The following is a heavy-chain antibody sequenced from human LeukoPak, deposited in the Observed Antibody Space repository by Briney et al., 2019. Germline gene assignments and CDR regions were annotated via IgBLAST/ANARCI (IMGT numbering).Heavy chain of an antibody. CDR2: IYWDDDE. CDR1: GFALDTVGVG. D-gene: IGHD4-17*01. J-gene: IGHJ4*02. Sequence: SGPTLVKPTQILTLTCTFSGFALDTVGVGVGWIRQPPGKALEWLALIYWDDDERSSPSLKSRLTITKDTSKSQVVLTLTNMEPVDTATHYCAHTGGYVDYYFDYWGQGTLVTVSS. CDR3: AHTGGYVDYYFDY. V-gene: IGHV2-5*02.